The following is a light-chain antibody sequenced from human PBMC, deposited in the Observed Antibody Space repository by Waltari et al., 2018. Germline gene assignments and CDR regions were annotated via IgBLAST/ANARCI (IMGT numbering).Light chain of an antibody. CDR1: QSVSRA. CDR3: QHYLRLPVT. J-gene: IGKJ1*01. CDR2: GAS. Sequence: DIVLTQSPGTLSLSLGERATVSCRASQSVSRALAWYQQNPGQAPRLLIYGASTRATGIPDSFSGSGSGTDFSLTISRLEPDDFAVYYCQHYLRLPVTFGQGTTVEI. V-gene: IGKV3-20*01.